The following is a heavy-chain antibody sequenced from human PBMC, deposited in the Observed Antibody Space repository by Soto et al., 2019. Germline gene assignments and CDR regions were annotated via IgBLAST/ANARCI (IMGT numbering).Heavy chain of an antibody. D-gene: IGHD3-22*01. CDR3: AKTHDSSGYYYYPPGY. CDR1: GFTFSSYA. Sequence: PWGSLRLSCAASGFTFSSYAMSWVRQAPGKGLEWVSAISGSGGSTYYADSVKGRFTISRDNSKNTLYLQMNSLRAEDTAVYYCAKTHDSSGYYYYPPGYWGQGTLVTVSS. J-gene: IGHJ4*02. CDR2: ISGSGGST. V-gene: IGHV3-23*01.